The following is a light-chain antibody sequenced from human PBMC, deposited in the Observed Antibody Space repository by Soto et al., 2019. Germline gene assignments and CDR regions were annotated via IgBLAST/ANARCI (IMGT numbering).Light chain of an antibody. CDR2: GAS. CDR1: QSVSSSY. V-gene: IGKV3-20*01. CDR3: QQYGSSPQT. J-gene: IGKJ1*01. Sequence: DIELTQSPGTLSLSPGERATLSCRASQSVSSSYLAWYQQKPGQAPRLLIYGASSRDTGIPDRFSGSGSGTDFTLTISSLQPEDFAVYYCQQYGSSPQTFGQGTKVEIK.